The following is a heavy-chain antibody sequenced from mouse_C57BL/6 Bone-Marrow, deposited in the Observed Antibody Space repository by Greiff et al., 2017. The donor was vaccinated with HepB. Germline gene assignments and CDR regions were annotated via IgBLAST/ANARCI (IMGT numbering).Heavy chain of an antibody. CDR1: GFTFTDYY. CDR2: IRNKANGYTT. V-gene: IGHV7-3*01. Sequence: EVKLMESGGGLVQPGGSLSLSCAASGFTFTDYYMSWVRQPPGKALEWLGFIRNKANGYTTEYSASVKGRFTISRDNSQSILYLQMNALRAEDSATYYCARSPIYYGNYDWYFDGWGTGTTVTVSS. CDR3: ARSPIYYGNYDWYFDG. J-gene: IGHJ1*03. D-gene: IGHD2-1*01.